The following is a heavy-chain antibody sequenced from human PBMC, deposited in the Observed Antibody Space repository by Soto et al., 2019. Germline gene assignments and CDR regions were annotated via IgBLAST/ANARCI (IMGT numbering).Heavy chain of an antibody. D-gene: IGHD1-1*01. J-gene: IGHJ4*02. CDR3: VRSGDNYNLLDY. Sequence: GWSLRLSCAASGFTFSDHYMSWIRQAPGKGLEWIGYSSNSGSLTRYANSVKGRFSISRDNAKNSLYLQINRLRGDDTAIYYCVRSGDNYNLLDYWGQGTPVTVSS. CDR1: GFTFSDHY. V-gene: IGHV3-11*06. CDR2: SSNSGSLT.